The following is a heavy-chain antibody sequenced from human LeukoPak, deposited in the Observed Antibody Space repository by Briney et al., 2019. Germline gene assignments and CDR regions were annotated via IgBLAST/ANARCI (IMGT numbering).Heavy chain of an antibody. CDR2: INHSGST. V-gene: IGHV4-34*01. CDR1: GGSLSGYY. Sequence: SETLSLTCAVYGGSLSGYYWSWIRQPPGKELEWIGEINHSGSTNYNPSLKSRVTISKDTSKSQFSLKLSSVTAADTAVYYCARLGGLTTVTTSYYYYYMDVWGKGTTVTISS. CDR3: ARLGGLTTVTTSYYYYYMDV. J-gene: IGHJ6*03. D-gene: IGHD4-17*01.